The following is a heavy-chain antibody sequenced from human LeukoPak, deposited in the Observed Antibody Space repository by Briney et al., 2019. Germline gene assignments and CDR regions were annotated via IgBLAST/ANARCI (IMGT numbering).Heavy chain of an antibody. Sequence: GGSLRLSCAASGFTFSSYEMNWVRQAPGKGLEWVSYISSRATAIYYADSVKGRFTISRDNAKNSLYLQMNSLRAEDTAVYYCAKDRGELFDSSGYYDAFDIWGQGTMVTVSS. V-gene: IGHV3-48*03. CDR3: AKDRGELFDSSGYYDAFDI. J-gene: IGHJ3*02. CDR2: ISSRATAI. CDR1: GFTFSSYE. D-gene: IGHD3-22*01.